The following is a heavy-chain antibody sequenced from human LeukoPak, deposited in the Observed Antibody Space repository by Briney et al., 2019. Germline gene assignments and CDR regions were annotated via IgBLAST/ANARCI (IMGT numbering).Heavy chain of an antibody. CDR1: GFTFSSYA. Sequence: AGGSLRLSCAASGFTFSSYAMSWVRQAPGKGLEWVSAISGSGGSTYYADSVKGRFTISRDNSKNTLYLQMNSLRAEDTAVYYCAKTDVGGSYLYYYYYGMDVWGQGTTVTVSS. V-gene: IGHV3-23*01. CDR2: ISGSGGST. D-gene: IGHD1-26*01. J-gene: IGHJ6*02. CDR3: AKTDVGGSYLYYYYYGMDV.